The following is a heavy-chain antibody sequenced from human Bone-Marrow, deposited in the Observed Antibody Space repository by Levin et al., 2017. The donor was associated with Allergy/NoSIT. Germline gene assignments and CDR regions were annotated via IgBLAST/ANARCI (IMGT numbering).Heavy chain of an antibody. V-gene: IGHV4-4*08. CDR2: VHSSGTT. CDR1: DTSISIYY. Sequence: SETLSLTCSVSDTSISIYYWTWIRQPPGKGLEWIGYVHSSGTTNYNPSLKSRVTMSVDASKNQFSLNVRSVTAADTAVYYCARGYGWYSNSYMDVWGKGTTVTVSS. CDR3: ARGYGWYSNSYMDV. D-gene: IGHD3-16*01. J-gene: IGHJ6*03.